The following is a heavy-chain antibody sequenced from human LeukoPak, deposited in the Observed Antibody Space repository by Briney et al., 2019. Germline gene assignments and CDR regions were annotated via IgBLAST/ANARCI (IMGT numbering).Heavy chain of an antibody. CDR3: ASVVGGYYPPVEGFDI. CDR2: INSDGSAT. D-gene: IGHD3-3*01. Sequence: GGSLRLSSAASGFTFSSCWMHWVRQAPGKGLVWVSRINSDGSATNYADSVKGRFSISRDNAKKTLYLQMNSLRAEDTAVYYCASVVGGYYPPVEGFDIWGQGTMVTVSA. V-gene: IGHV3-74*01. J-gene: IGHJ3*02. CDR1: GFTFSSCW.